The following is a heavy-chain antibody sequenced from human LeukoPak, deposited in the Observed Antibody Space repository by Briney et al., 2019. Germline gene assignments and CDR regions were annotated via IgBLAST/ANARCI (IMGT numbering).Heavy chain of an antibody. V-gene: IGHV3-21*01. Sequence: PGGSLRLSRAASGFTFSSYSMNWVRQAPGKGLEWVSSISSSSSYIYYADSVKGRFTISRDNAKNSLYLQMNSLRAEDTAVYYCATGVPANDDYWGQGTLVTVSS. CDR3: ATGVPANDDY. J-gene: IGHJ4*02. CDR1: GFTFSSYS. CDR2: ISSSSSYI. D-gene: IGHD2-2*01.